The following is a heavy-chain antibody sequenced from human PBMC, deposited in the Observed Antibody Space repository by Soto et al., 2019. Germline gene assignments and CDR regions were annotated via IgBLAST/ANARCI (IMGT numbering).Heavy chain of an antibody. D-gene: IGHD2-21*01. V-gene: IGHV3-74*01. CDR1: GFTFSSFW. CDR3: ARDPLIGNTDYGLDV. CDR2: INNDGSST. J-gene: IGHJ6*02. Sequence: GGALRLSCAASGFTFSSFWMHWVRQAPGKGLVWVSRINNDGSSTAYADSVKGRFTISRDNAKSTLYLQVTSLRAEDTAVYYCARDPLIGNTDYGLDVWGQGTTVTVSS.